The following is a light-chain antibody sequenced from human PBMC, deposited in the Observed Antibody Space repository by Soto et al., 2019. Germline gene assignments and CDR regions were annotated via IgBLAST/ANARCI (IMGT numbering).Light chain of an antibody. Sequence: DIQITQSPSTLSAYVSYRVTITGRASQSISIWLAWYQQKPGKAPKILIYKASSLESGVPSRFSGSGSGTEFTLTISSLQPDDFATYYCQQYNSNSWTFGQGSKV. CDR2: KAS. CDR1: QSISIW. J-gene: IGKJ1*01. CDR3: QQYNSNSWT. V-gene: IGKV1-5*03.